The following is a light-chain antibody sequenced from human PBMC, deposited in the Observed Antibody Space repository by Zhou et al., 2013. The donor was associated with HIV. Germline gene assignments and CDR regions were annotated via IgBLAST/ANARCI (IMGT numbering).Light chain of an antibody. CDR1: YGH. Sequence: ESVLTQSPGTLSLSPGETASLPCTAASYGHMTWYQKKPGQPPKLLIFATSKRASGIPDRFSGSQFGKQYTLTITRMEPEDFAGYYCQQLEFFGQGTRLEI. CDR2: ATS. V-gene: IGKV3-20*01. CDR3: QQLEF. J-gene: IGKJ5*01.